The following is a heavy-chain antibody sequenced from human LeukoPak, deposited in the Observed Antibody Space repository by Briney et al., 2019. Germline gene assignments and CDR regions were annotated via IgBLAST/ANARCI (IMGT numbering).Heavy chain of an antibody. D-gene: IGHD2-21*02. J-gene: IGHJ4*02. CDR2: FNSDGSAT. CDR3: VRESYGDYYFDY. V-gene: IGHV3-74*01. CDR1: GFTFSSYW. Sequence: GGSLSLPCAASGFTFSSYWMHWVRQAPGKGLVWVSRFNSDGSATSYADSVKGRFTLSRDNAKNTLYLQMNSLRAEDTAVYYCVRESYGDYYFDYWGQGTLVTVSS.